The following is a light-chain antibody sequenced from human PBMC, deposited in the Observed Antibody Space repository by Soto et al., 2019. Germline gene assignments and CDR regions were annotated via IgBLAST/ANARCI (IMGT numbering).Light chain of an antibody. CDR2: GAF. Sequence: TQSPATLSVSPGEGATLSCRASQSVGTTLAWYQQKAGQAPRLLIYGAFTRVTGIPARFSGSGSGTDFTLTISRLEPEDFAVYYCQQYGSSPTFGQGTKVDIK. J-gene: IGKJ1*01. V-gene: IGKV3-20*01. CDR1: QSVGTT. CDR3: QQYGSSPT.